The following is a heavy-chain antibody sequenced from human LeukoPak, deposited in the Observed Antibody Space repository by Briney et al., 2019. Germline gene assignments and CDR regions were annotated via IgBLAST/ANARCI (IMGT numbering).Heavy chain of an antibody. CDR1: GFTFSGFG. V-gene: IGHV3-33*01. D-gene: IGHD4/OR15-4a*01. CDR3: ARDGAKYYFDY. Sequence: GRSLRLSCAASGFTFSGFGMHWVRQAPGKGLEWVAVIWYDGSNKYYAGSVKGRFTISRDNSKNTLYLQMNSLRAEDTAVYYCARDGAKYYFDYWGQGTLVTVSS. J-gene: IGHJ4*02. CDR2: IWYDGSNK.